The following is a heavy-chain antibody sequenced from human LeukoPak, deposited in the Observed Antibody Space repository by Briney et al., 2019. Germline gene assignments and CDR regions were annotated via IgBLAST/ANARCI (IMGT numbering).Heavy chain of an antibody. CDR1: GYTFTGYY. J-gene: IGHJ5*02. D-gene: IGHD3-10*01. CDR3: ARGGHRRYYYVSGTEFDP. CDR2: INPNSGGT. Sequence: GASVKVSCKASGYTFTGYYMHWVRQAPGQGLEWMGWINPNSGGTNYAQKFQGRVTMTRDTSINTAYMELRSLRSDDTAVYYCARGGHRRYYYVSGTEFDPWGQGTLVTVSS. V-gene: IGHV1-2*02.